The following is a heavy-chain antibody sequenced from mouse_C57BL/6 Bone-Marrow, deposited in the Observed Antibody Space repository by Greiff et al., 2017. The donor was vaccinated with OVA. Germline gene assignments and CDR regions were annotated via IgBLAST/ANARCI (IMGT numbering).Heavy chain of an antibody. CDR3: ASITTGVAWYFDV. CDR1: GFSLTSYG. V-gene: IGHV2-2*01. J-gene: IGHJ1*03. CDR2: LWSGGST. Sequence: VQLVESGPGLVQPSQSLSITCTVSGFSLTSYGVHWVRQSPGKGLEWLGVLWSGGSTDYNAAFISRLSISKDNSKSQVFFKMNSLQADDTAIYYCASITTGVAWYFDVWGTGTTVTVSS. D-gene: IGHD1-1*01.